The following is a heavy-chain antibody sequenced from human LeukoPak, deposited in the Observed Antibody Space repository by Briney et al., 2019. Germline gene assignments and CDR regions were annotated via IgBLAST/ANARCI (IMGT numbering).Heavy chain of an antibody. CDR1: GFNFNIYS. V-gene: IGHV3-48*01. J-gene: IGHJ4*02. D-gene: IGHD2/OR15-2a*01. Sequence: PGGSLRLSCTASGFNFNIYSMNWVRRAPGKGLEWISYITGSSNTIYYADSVKGRFTISRDSAKNSLYLQMNNLRAEDTAVYYCTTSNGHLDNWGQGTLVTVSS. CDR3: TTSNGHLDN. CDR2: ITGSSNTI.